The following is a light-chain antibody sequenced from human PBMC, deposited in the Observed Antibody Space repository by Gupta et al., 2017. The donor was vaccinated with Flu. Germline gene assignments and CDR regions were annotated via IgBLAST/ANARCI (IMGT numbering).Light chain of an antibody. CDR2: KAS. Sequence: DFQMTQSPSTLSASIGDRVTITCRASQSIKTWLAWFQRKPGEVPKLLIYKASTLEIGVPSRFSGSGSGTEFTLTISSLQPDDFATYYCQQDYGPWTFGQGTKVEIK. V-gene: IGKV1-5*03. J-gene: IGKJ1*01. CDR1: QSIKTW. CDR3: QQDYGPWT.